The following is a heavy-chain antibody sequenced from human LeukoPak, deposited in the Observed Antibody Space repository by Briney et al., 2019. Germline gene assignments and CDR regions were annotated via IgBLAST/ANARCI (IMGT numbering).Heavy chain of an antibody. CDR3: AKDKDTPATAQPQRGYFES. D-gene: IGHD2-15*01. Sequence: GGSLRLSCAASGFTFSNYWMTWVRQAPGKGLEWVANIKKDGSEKNYVDSVKGRFTISRDNAKNSLYLQMNSLRAEDTAVYFCAKDKDTPATAQPQRGYFESWGQGTLVTVSS. CDR1: GFTFSNYW. V-gene: IGHV3-7*01. CDR2: IKKDGSEK. J-gene: IGHJ4*02.